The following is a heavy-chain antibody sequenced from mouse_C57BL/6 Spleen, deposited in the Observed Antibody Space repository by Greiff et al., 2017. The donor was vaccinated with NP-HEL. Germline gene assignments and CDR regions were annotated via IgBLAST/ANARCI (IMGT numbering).Heavy chain of an antibody. CDR1: GYTFTSYW. Sequence: VQLQQPGAELVKPGASVKLSCKASGYTFTSYWMQWVKQRPGQGLEWIGEIDPSDSYTNYNQKFKGKATLTVDTSSSTAYMQLSSLTSEDSAVYYCARGRGYSNYEGDWGQGTTLTVSS. J-gene: IGHJ2*01. D-gene: IGHD2-5*01. CDR2: IDPSDSYT. CDR3: ARGRGYSNYEGD. V-gene: IGHV1-50*01.